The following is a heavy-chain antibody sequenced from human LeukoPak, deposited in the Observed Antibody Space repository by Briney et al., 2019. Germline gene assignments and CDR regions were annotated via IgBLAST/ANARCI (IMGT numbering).Heavy chain of an antibody. Sequence: PGGSLRLSCAASGFTFSSYAMHWVRQAPGKGLEWVAVISYDGSNKYYADSVKGRFTISRDNSKNTLYLQMNSLRAEDTAVYYCEKDNSYYYGSGSSDYGMDVWGQGTTVTVSS. CDR1: GFTFSSYA. CDR2: ISYDGSNK. D-gene: IGHD3-10*01. CDR3: EKDNSYYYGSGSSDYGMDV. J-gene: IGHJ6*02. V-gene: IGHV3-30*18.